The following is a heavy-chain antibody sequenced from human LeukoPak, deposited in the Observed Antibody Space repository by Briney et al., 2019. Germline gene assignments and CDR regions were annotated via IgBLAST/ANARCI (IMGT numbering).Heavy chain of an antibody. CDR2: ISSNGGST. D-gene: IGHD6-13*01. CDR3: AKGGSSSWDFFDY. V-gene: IGHV3-64*01. CDR1: GFTFSSYA. J-gene: IGHJ4*02. Sequence: GGSLRLSCAASGFTFSSYAMHWVRQAAGKGLKYVSAISSNGGSTYYANSVKGRFTISRDNSKNTLYLQMGSLRAEDMAVYYCAKGGSSSWDFFDYWGQGTLVTVSS.